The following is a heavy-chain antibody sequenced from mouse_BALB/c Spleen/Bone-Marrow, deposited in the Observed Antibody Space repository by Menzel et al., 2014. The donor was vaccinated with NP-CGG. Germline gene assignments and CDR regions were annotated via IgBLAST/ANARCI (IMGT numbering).Heavy chain of an antibody. J-gene: IGHJ1*01. CDR1: GFNIKDTY. CDR2: IDPANGNT. V-gene: IGHV14-3*02. CDR3: ASYRCAWFFDV. Sequence: VQLQQSGAELVKPGASVKLSCTASGFNIKDTYMHWVKQRPEQGLEWIGRIDPANGNTKYDPKFQGKATITADTSSNTVSPELSSQTSEDTAVYYCASYRCAWFFDVWGAGTTVTVSS. D-gene: IGHD2-14*01.